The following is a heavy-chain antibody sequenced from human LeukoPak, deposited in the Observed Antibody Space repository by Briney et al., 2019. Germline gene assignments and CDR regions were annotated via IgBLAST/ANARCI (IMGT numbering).Heavy chain of an antibody. V-gene: IGHV4-59*01. J-gene: IGHJ5*02. CDR3: ARVRYYGSGFWPWFDP. Sequence: SETLSLTCTVSGGSISSYHWSWIRQPPGKGLEWIGYIYYSGSTNYNPSLKSRVTISVDTSKNQFSLKLSSVTAADTAVYYCARVRYYGSGFWPWFDPWGQGTLVTVSS. CDR2: IYYSGST. CDR1: GGSISSYH. D-gene: IGHD3-10*01.